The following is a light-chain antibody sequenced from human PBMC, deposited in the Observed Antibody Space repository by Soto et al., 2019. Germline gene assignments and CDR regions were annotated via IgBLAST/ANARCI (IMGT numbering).Light chain of an antibody. J-gene: IGKJ2*01. CDR3: QHYGDSPPNT. V-gene: IGKV3-20*01. CDR2: AAS. Sequence: ENVLTQSPGTLSLSPGEGATLSCRASQNVNSRYLAWYQQKPGQAPRLLVYAASTRAADTPHRFSGSASGTDFTLSISRLEPEDFAIYFCQHYGDSPPNTFGQGTRLEMK. CDR1: QNVNSRY.